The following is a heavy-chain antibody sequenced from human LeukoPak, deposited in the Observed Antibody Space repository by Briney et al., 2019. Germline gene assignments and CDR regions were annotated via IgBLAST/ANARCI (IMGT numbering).Heavy chain of an antibody. CDR2: ISGSGGTT. Sequence: GGSLRLSCATSGFTFSNYAVSWVRQAPGKGLEWVSSISGSGGTTYYADPVKGRFTISRDNSKNTLYLQMNSLRAEDTAVYYCAKDPYRASSGLVDYWGQGTLVTVSS. CDR1: GFTFSNYA. J-gene: IGHJ4*02. CDR3: AKDPYRASSGLVDY. D-gene: IGHD5-12*01. V-gene: IGHV3-23*01.